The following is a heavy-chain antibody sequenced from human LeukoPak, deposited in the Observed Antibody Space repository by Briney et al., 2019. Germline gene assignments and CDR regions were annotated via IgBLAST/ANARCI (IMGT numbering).Heavy chain of an antibody. J-gene: IGHJ4*02. CDR1: GFTFSSYS. CDR3: ARSRERITLYYFDY. D-gene: IGHD3-3*01. Sequence: PGGSLRLSCAASGFTFSSYSMNWVRQAPGKGLEWVSSISSSSSYIYYADSVKGRFTISRDNAKNSLYLQMNSLRAEDTAVYYCARSRERITLYYFDYWGQGTLVTVSS. V-gene: IGHV3-21*01. CDR2: ISSSSSYI.